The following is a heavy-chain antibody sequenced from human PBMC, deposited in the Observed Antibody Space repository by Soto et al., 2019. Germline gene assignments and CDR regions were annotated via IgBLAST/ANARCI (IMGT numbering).Heavy chain of an antibody. J-gene: IGHJ5*02. CDR2: IYYSGST. Sequence: SETLSLTCTVSGGSISSYYWSWIRQPPGKGLEWIGYIYYSGSTNYNPSLKSRVTISVDTSKNQFSLKLSSVTAADTAVYYCAKVNDFWTGYYSTNWFDPWGQGTLVPVSS. D-gene: IGHD3-3*01. CDR1: GGSISSYY. CDR3: AKVNDFWTGYYSTNWFDP. V-gene: IGHV4-59*13.